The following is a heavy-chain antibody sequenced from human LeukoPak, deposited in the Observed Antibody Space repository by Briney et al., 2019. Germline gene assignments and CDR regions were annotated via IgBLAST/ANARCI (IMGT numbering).Heavy chain of an antibody. CDR2: IYYSGST. CDR1: GGSISSSSYY. V-gene: IGHV4-39*07. Sequence: SSETLSLTCTVSGGSISSSSYYWGWIRQPPGKGLEWIGSIYYSGSTYYNPSLKSRVTISVDTSKNQFSLKLSSVTAADTAVYYCARDGSGDLDYWGQGTLVTVSS. J-gene: IGHJ4*02. CDR3: ARDGSGDLDY. D-gene: IGHD3-10*01.